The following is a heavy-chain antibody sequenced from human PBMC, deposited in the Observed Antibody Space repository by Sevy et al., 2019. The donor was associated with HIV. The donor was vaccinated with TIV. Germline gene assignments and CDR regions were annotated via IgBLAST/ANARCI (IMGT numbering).Heavy chain of an antibody. J-gene: IGHJ4*02. CDR3: ARERESSPRYYHDNSGYYPDY. CDR2: IDSSDSFM. D-gene: IGHD3-22*01. CDR1: AFTFSDYY. Sequence: GGSLRLSCAASAFTFSDYYMSWIRQSPGKGLEWVSYIDSSDSFMFYADSVKGRFTISRDNAKNSLYLQMNSLRVEDTAIYYCARERESSPRYYHDNSGYYPDYWGQGTLVTVSS. V-gene: IGHV3-11*01.